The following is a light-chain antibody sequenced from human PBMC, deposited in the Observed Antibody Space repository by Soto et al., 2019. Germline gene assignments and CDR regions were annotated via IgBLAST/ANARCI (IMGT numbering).Light chain of an antibody. CDR2: RTS. V-gene: IGKV3-15*01. J-gene: IGKJ4*01. Sequence: EIVMTQSPATLSVSPGERATRSCRASQSISSNLAWYQQKPGQAPRLLMFRTSSRATGFPARFSGSGSGTEFNLTISSLQSEDFGVYYCQQYNNWPRATFGGGTKVHIK. CDR3: QQYNNWPRAT. CDR1: QSISSN.